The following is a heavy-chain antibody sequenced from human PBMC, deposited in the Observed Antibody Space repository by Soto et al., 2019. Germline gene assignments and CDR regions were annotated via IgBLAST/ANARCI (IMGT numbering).Heavy chain of an antibody. CDR2: ISWDSDNA. CDR3: ARDPAAYYDSSSYFEN. J-gene: IGHJ4*02. D-gene: IGHD3-22*01. CDR1: GFTFYDYT. V-gene: IGHV3-43*01. Sequence: GGSLRLSCETSGFTFYDYTMHWVRQVPGKGLEWVSLISWDSDNAFYADSVRGRFTISRDNSKNSLYLQMNSLTPEDTALYYCARDPAAYYDSSSYFENWGQGTLVTVSS.